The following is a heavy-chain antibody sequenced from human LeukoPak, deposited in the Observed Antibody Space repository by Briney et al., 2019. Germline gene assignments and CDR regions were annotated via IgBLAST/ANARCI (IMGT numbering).Heavy chain of an antibody. CDR1: GFTFSSYA. V-gene: IGHV3-30*04. J-gene: IGHJ4*02. CDR2: ISYDGSNK. Sequence: QPGGSLRLSCAASGFTFSSYAMHWVRRAPGKGLEWVAVISYDGSNKYYADSVKGRFTISRDNSKNTLYLQMNSLRAGDTAVYYCAREGSGWSRYYFDYWGQGTLVTVSS. D-gene: IGHD6-19*01. CDR3: AREGSGWSRYYFDY.